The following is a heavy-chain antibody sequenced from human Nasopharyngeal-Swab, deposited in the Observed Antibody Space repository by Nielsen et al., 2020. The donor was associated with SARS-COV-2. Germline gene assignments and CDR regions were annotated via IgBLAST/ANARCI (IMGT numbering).Heavy chain of an antibody. D-gene: IGHD3-9*01. CDR3: ARDLELLTNYYALDY. CDR1: GFIFNTYG. CDR2: ISDDNTI. J-gene: IGHJ4*02. Sequence: GESLKISCEASGFIFNTYGMNWVRQAPGKGLEWISYISDDNTIFYADSVKGRFTISRDNAKNSLDLQMNSLRDEDTAVYYCARDLELLTNYYALDYRGQGTLVTVSS. V-gene: IGHV3-48*02.